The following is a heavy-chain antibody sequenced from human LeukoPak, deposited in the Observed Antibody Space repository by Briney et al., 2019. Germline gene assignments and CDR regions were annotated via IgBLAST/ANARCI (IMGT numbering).Heavy chain of an antibody. Sequence: GGSMTLASAASGFTLSIFPMSCVRQAQGKVMEWESSSNGSGDRTTYADSVKGRFTISRDNCKNTLYLQMNSLRDEDTAVYYCAKEHVMGAVGTVGFDPWGQGTLVTVSS. CDR3: AKEHVMGAVGTVGFDP. CDR1: GFTLSIFP. V-gene: IGHV3-23*01. CDR2: SNGSGDRT. D-gene: IGHD6-13*01. J-gene: IGHJ5*02.